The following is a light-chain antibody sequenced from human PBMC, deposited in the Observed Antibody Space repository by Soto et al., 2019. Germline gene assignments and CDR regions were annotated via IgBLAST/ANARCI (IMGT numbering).Light chain of an antibody. Sequence: QTVVTQPASVSGSPGQSITISCTGTSSDFGNYNLVSWYQQHPGKVPKLILFEVNKRPSGVPDRFSGSKSGNTASLTVSGLQAEDEADYYCSSYGGSSNLVFGGGTKLTVL. CDR1: SSDFGNYNL. CDR2: EVN. CDR3: SSYGGSSNLV. V-gene: IGLV2-23*02. J-gene: IGLJ2*01.